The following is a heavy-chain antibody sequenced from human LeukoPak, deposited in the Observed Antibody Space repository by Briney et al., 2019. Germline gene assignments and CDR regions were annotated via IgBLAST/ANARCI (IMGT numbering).Heavy chain of an antibody. CDR1: GLTFSSYS. CDR2: ISSSSSTI. D-gene: IGHD5-18*01. Sequence: PGGSLRLSCAASGLTFSSYSMNWVRQAPGKGLEWVSYISSSSSTIYYADSLKGRFTISRDNAKNSLYLQMNSLRAEDTAVYYCARGVDTAMVIPFDYWGQGTLVTVSS. J-gene: IGHJ4*02. CDR3: ARGVDTAMVIPFDY. V-gene: IGHV3-48*01.